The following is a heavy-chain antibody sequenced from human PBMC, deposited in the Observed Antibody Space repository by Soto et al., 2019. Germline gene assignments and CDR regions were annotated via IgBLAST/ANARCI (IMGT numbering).Heavy chain of an antibody. V-gene: IGHV1-18*01. Sequence: QVQLVQSGAEVKKPGASVKVSCKASGYTFTNFGISWVRQAPGQGLEWMGWISAYNGNTNYAQKFQGRVTMTTDTSTSTVYMEVRSLRFDDTVVYYCARRGTPIDYWGQGTLVTVSS. J-gene: IGHJ4*02. CDR3: ARRGTPIDY. CDR2: ISAYNGNT. D-gene: IGHD3-16*01. CDR1: GYTFTNFG.